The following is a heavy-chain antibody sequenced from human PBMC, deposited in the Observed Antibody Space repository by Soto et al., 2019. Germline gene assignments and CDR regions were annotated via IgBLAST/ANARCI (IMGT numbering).Heavy chain of an antibody. CDR1: GFTFSSYW. J-gene: IGHJ6*02. V-gene: IGHV3-7*05. D-gene: IGHD3-3*01. CDR3: ARLRFLEWLGAWYGMDV. CDR2: IKQDGSEK. Sequence: GGSLRLSCAASGFTFSSYWMSWVRQAPGKGLEWVANIKQDGSEKYYVDSVKGRFTISRDNAKNSLYLQMNSLRAEDTAVYYCARLRFLEWLGAWYGMDVWGQGTTVTVSS.